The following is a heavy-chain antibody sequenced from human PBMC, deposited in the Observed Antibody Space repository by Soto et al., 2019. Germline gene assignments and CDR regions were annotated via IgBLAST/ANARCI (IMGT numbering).Heavy chain of an antibody. V-gene: IGHV3-7*01. CDR3: ARIEIGSYDY. Sequence: EVKLVESGGGLVQPGGSLRLSCAASGFTFRNYCLGWVRQAPGKGLEWVANINEDGSEEYYVDSVRGRFIIARDNASNSLFLQMNSLRAEDTAIYYCARIEIGSYDYWGQGTLVTVSS. CDR2: INEDGSEE. J-gene: IGHJ4*02. D-gene: IGHD1-26*01. CDR1: GFTFRNYC.